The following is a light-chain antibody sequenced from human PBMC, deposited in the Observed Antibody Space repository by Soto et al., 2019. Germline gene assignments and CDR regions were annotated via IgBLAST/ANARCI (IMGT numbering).Light chain of an antibody. CDR3: QQSYNTPWT. J-gene: IGKJ1*01. V-gene: IGKV3-20*01. Sequence: EIVLTQSPGTLSLSPGERATLSCRASQSVSNNYLAWYQQKPGQAPRNLIYGASNRATGIPDRFSGSGSGTEFTLTISSLQPEDCATYYCQQSYNTPWTFGQGTRVEVK. CDR2: GAS. CDR1: QSVSNNY.